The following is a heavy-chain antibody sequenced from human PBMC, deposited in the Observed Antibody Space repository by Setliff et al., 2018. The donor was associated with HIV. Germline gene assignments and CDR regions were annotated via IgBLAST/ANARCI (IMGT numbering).Heavy chain of an antibody. J-gene: IGHJ6*02. CDR1: GGSISSHY. Sequence: SETLSLTCTVSGGSISSHYWSWIRQPPGKGLEWIGSIYSSGSTNYNPSLKSRVTMSVDTSKNQFSLKLRSVTAADTAVFYCARVKYSYAQGFCYGMDVWGQGTTVTVSS. CDR2: IYSSGST. V-gene: IGHV4-59*11. CDR3: ARVKYSYAQGFCYGMDV. D-gene: IGHD5-18*01.